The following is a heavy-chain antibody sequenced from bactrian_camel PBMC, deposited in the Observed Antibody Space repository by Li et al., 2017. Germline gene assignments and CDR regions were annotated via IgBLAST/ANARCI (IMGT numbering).Heavy chain of an antibody. D-gene: IGHD2*01. CDR1: GFTVSRYY. CDR3: AADFVNKQLARYYDY. Sequence: HVQLVESGGGSVQAEGSLRLSCAASGFTVSRYYMAWFRQRPGQEREGIAAIDSGGMTTYAYSVSGRFVVSKDNDNNTLYLQMNSLKPDDTGMYFCAADFVNKQLARYYDYWGQGTQVTVS. J-gene: IGHJ4*01. CDR2: IDSGGMT. V-gene: IGHV3S55*01.